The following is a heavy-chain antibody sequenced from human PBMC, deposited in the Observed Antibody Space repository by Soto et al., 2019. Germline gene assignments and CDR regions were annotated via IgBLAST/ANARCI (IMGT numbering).Heavy chain of an antibody. CDR1: GFTFSTYA. CDR2: ISSSGDAT. D-gene: IGHD3-3*01. J-gene: IGHJ4*02. V-gene: IGHV3-23*01. Sequence: GGSLRLSCAASGFTFSTYAMTWVRQAPGKGLEWVSIISSSGDATYYLDSVKRRFTISRDNSRNTLHLQMNSLRAEDAAVYYCAKADASGYNSLLFENWGQGNMVTVSS. CDR3: AKADASGYNSLLFEN.